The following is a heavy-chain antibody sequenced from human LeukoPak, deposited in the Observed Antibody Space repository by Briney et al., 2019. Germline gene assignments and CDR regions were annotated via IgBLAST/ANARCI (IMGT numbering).Heavy chain of an antibody. D-gene: IGHD3-10*01. Sequence: GGSLRLSCAASGFTFSSYTMNWVRQAPGKGVEWVSYISSSSSAMYYADSVKGRFTISRDNAKNSLYLQMNSLRDEDTAVYYCARQTSGSYYNWGQGTLVTVSS. J-gene: IGHJ4*02. CDR1: GFTFSSYT. CDR2: ISSSSSAM. V-gene: IGHV3-48*02. CDR3: ARQTSGSYYN.